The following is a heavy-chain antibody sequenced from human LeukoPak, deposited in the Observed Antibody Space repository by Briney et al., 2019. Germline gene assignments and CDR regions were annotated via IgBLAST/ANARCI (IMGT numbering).Heavy chain of an antibody. J-gene: IGHJ5*02. CDR1: GGSISGYY. V-gene: IGHV4-34*01. CDR3: ARGRLHYYGSGSYVLNWFDP. D-gene: IGHD3-10*01. CDR2: INHSGST. Sequence: PSETLSLTCTVSGGSISGYYWSWIRQPPGKGLEWIGEINHSGSTNYNPSLKSRVTISVDTSKNQFSLKLSSVTAADTAVYYCARGRLHYYGSGSYVLNWFDPWGQGTLVTVSS.